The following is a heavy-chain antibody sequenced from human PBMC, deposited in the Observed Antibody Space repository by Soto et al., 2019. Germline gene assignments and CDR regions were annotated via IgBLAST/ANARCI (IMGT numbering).Heavy chain of an antibody. D-gene: IGHD3-10*01. V-gene: IGHV1-8*01. CDR2: MNPNSGNT. CDR1: GYTFTSYD. CDR3: ARGWYYGSGSPFDP. Sequence: QVQLVQSGAEVKKPGASVKVSCKASGYTFTSYDINWVRQATGQGLEWMGWMNPNSGNTGHAQKFQGRVTMTRNTSISTAYIALSSLRSEDTAVYYCARGWYYGSGSPFDPWGQGTLVTVSS. J-gene: IGHJ5*02.